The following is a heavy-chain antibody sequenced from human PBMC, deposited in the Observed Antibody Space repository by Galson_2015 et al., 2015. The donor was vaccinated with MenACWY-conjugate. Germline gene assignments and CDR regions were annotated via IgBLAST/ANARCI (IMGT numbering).Heavy chain of an antibody. Sequence: SLRLSCAASGFNFNIYWMHRVRQAPGKGLMWVSHINSDVVSTSYADSVKGRFSISRDNAKSTLYLQMNNLRAEDTAVYYCVALSGSSLGDYWGQGTLVTVSS. V-gene: IGHV3-74*01. CDR3: VALSGSSLGDY. CDR1: GFNFNIYW. D-gene: IGHD1-26*01. J-gene: IGHJ4*02. CDR2: INSDVVST.